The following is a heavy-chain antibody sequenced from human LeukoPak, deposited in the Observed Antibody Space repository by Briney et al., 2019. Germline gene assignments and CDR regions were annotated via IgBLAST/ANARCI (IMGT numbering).Heavy chain of an antibody. CDR1: GFTFSSYW. D-gene: IGHD3-10*01. Sequence: GGSLRLSCAASGFTFSSYWMSWVRQAPGKGLEWVANIKQDGSEKYYVDSVKGRFTISRDNAKNSLYLQMNSLRAEDTAVYYCASHSMVRGVEHAFDIWGQGTMVTVSS. J-gene: IGHJ3*02. CDR3: ASHSMVRGVEHAFDI. CDR2: IKQDGSEK. V-gene: IGHV3-7*01.